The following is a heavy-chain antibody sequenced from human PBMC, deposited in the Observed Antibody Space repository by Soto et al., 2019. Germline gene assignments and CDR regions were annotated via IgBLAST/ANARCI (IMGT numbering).Heavy chain of an antibody. CDR2: IIPIIGTA. D-gene: IGHD3-3*01. V-gene: IGHV1-69*13. CDR1: GGTFSSYA. CDR3: ASRRITIFGVVITHYYYYGIDV. J-gene: IGHJ6*02. Sequence: GASVKVSCKASGGTFSSYAISWVRQAPGQGLEWMGGIIPIIGTANYAQKFQGRVTITADESTSTAYMELSSLRSEDTAVYYCASRRITIFGVVITHYYYYGIDVWGQGTTVTVSS.